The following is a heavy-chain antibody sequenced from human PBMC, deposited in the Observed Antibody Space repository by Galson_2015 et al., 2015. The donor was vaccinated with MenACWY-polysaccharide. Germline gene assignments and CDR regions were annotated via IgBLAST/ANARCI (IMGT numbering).Heavy chain of an antibody. CDR2: ISGSGGST. D-gene: IGHD4-17*01. Sequence: SLRLSCAASGFTFSSYAMSWVRQAPGKGLEWVSAISGSGGSTYYADSVKGRFTISRDNSKNTLYLQMNSLRAEDTAVYYCAKDTRYGDDKQNYLDSWGKGTLVTVS. J-gene: IGHJ4*02. CDR1: GFTFSSYA. CDR3: AKDTRYGDDKQNYLDS. V-gene: IGHV3-23*01.